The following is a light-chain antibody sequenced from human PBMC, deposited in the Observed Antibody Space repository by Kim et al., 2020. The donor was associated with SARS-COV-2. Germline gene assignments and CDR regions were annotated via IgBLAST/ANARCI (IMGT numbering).Light chain of an antibody. J-gene: IGLJ2*01. CDR3: AAWDDNLNGVG. Sequence: GQMVTIFCSGRYSNVGRNTVHWWPHLPGTAPQLLIFGYNQRPSGVPARFSASKSGTSASLAISGLQSEDEADYYCAAWDDNLNGVGFGGGTQLTVL. V-gene: IGLV1-44*01. CDR2: GYN. CDR1: YSNVGRNT.